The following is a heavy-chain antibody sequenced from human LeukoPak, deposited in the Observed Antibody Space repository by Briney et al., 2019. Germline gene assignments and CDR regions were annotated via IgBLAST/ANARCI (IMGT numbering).Heavy chain of an antibody. J-gene: IGHJ4*02. D-gene: IGHD1-14*01. CDR2: ISYDGSNK. CDR1: GFTFSSYA. Sequence: GGSLRLSCAASGFTFSSYAMHWVRQAPGKGLEWVAVISYDGSNKYYADSVKGRFTISRDNSKNTLYLQMNSLRAEDAAVYYCAKDQGPGTTCLDYWGQGPLVTVSS. CDR3: AKDQGPGTTCLDY. V-gene: IGHV3-30-3*01.